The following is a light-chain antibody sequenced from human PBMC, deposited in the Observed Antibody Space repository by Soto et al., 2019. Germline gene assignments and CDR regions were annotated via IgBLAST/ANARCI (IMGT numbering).Light chain of an antibody. J-gene: IGKJ4*01. CDR3: QQHDSLPLT. CDR1: QDIGNY. CDR2: DAS. Sequence: DIQMTQSPSSLSASVGDRVTVTCRASQDIGNYLCWYQQKLGKAPKLLIYDASYLEAGVPSRFSGGGSGTDFTFTISSLQPEDFATYYCQQHDSLPLTFGGGTRWIS. V-gene: IGKV1-33*01.